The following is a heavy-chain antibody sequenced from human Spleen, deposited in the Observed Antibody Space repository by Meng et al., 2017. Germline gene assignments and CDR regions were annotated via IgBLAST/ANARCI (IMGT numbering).Heavy chain of an antibody. D-gene: IGHD5-18*01. Sequence: GESLKISCAASGFTFSSYAMHWVRQAPGKGLEWVAVISYDGSNKYYADSVKGRFTISRDNSKNTLYLQMNSLRAEDTAVYYCARDYGYFSHFDYWGQGRLVTVSS. CDR1: GFTFSSYA. CDR2: ISYDGSNK. V-gene: IGHV3-30*04. CDR3: ARDYGYFSHFDY. J-gene: IGHJ4*02.